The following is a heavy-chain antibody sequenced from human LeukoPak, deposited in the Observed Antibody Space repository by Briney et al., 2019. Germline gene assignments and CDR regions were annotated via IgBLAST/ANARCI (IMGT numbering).Heavy chain of an antibody. CDR2: IYYSGST. V-gene: IGHV4-39*07. CDR1: GGSISSSSYY. D-gene: IGHD5-24*01. J-gene: IGHJ6*03. Sequence: SETLSLTRTVSGGSISSSSYYWGWIRQPPGKGLEWIGSIYYSGSTYYNPSLKSRVTISVDTSKNQFSLKLSSVTAADTAVYYCARDRVIPPRDGYPQGYYMDVWGKGTTVTVSS. CDR3: ARDRVIPPRDGYPQGYYMDV.